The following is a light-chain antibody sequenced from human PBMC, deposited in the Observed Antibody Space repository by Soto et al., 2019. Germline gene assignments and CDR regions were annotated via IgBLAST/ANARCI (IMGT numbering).Light chain of an antibody. J-gene: IGLJ2*01. CDR2: KVS. CDR3: SSYTSSSTLV. Sequence: QSALTQPASVSGSPGQSITISCTGTSSDVGGYNYAYWYQQYPGKAPKLMIYKVSNRPSGVSNRFSGSKSVNTASLTISGLQAEDEADYYCSSYTSSSTLVFGGGTKLTVL. CDR1: SSDVGGYNY. V-gene: IGLV2-14*01.